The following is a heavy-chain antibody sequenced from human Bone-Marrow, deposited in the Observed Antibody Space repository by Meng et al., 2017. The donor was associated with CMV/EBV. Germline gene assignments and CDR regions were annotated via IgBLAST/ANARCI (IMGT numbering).Heavy chain of an antibody. D-gene: IGHD3-10*01. V-gene: IGHV1-69*02. CDR3: ARGTRSQDY. J-gene: IGHJ4*02. Sequence: SVKVSCKASGGSFGTYTFAWVRQAPGQGLEWMGRTIPLAGVTNYAQKFQGRVSITADIFRSTAFLELSSLRSEDTALYYCARGTRSQDYWGQGTLVTVSS. CDR1: GGSFGTYT. CDR2: TIPLAGVT.